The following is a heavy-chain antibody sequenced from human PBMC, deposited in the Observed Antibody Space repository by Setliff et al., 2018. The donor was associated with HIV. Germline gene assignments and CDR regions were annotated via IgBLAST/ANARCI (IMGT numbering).Heavy chain of an antibody. V-gene: IGHV1-69*05. CDR3: ARRIYGNNPYFDY. CDR1: GGTFSNYA. J-gene: IGHJ4*02. Sequence: ASVKVSCKASGGTFSNYAFSWVRQAPGQGLEWMGGIIPLFGTANYAQNFQGRVSLTIDTSASTAYMELRSLRSDDTAIYYCARRIYGNNPYFDYWSQGTLVTVSS. D-gene: IGHD4-17*01. CDR2: IIPLFGTA.